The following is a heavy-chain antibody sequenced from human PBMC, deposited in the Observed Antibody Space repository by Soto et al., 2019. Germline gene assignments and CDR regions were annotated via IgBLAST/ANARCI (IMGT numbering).Heavy chain of an antibody. CDR1: GYTFTSYG. CDR3: ARDGPDMGGYYYYGMDV. CDR2: ISAYNGNT. D-gene: IGHD2-15*01. V-gene: IGHV1-18*04. J-gene: IGHJ6*02. Sequence: ASVKVSCKASGYTFTSYGISWVRQAPGQGLEWMGWISAYNGNTNYAQKLQGRVTMTTDTSTSTAYMELRSLRSDDTAVYYCARDGPDMGGYYYYGMDVWGQGTTGTVS.